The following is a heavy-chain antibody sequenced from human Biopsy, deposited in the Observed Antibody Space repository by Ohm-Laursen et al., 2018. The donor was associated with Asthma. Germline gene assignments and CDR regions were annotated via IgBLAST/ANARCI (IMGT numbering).Heavy chain of an antibody. CDR1: GFTFADYG. J-gene: IGHJ4*02. V-gene: IGHV3-20*01. Sequence: GSLRLSCPPSGFTFADYGLSWVRQAPGKGRDWVSGFNWNGGSTGYADSVMGRLTISRDNAKNSLYLQMNSQRADDTAVFHCGRDMGGFESGLFPVEFWGQGTLVTVSS. D-gene: IGHD3-16*01. CDR2: FNWNGGST. CDR3: GRDMGGFESGLFPVEF.